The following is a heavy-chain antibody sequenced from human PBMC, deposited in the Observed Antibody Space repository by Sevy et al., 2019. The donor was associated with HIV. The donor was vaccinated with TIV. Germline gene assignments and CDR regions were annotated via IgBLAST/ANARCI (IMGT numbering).Heavy chain of an antibody. CDR3: ARVAVEFCTDDCYHRFDY. D-gene: IGHD2-21*02. CDR1: GFTFTLYA. CDR2: ISYSGTNK. Sequence: GGSLRLSCAASGFTFTLYAIHWVRQAPGKGLEWVALISYSGTNKYYADSVKGRFTISRDDSKNTAYLQMNNLRTDDTGVYYCARVAVEFCTDDCYHRFDYWGQGTQVTVSS. V-gene: IGHV3-30-3*01. J-gene: IGHJ4*02.